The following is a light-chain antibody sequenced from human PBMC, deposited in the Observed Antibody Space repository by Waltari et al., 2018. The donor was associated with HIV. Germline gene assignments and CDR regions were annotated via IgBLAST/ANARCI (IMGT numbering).Light chain of an antibody. Sequence: EIILTQSPATLSVSPGDTATLSCRASQSISSSLAWYKHKPGQAPRLLIYDASKRATGIPARFSGSGSGTDFTLTVSRLEPEDFAVYYCQQRSNWPSITFGQGTRLEIK. CDR3: QQRSNWPSIT. J-gene: IGKJ5*01. V-gene: IGKV3-11*01. CDR1: QSISSS. CDR2: DAS.